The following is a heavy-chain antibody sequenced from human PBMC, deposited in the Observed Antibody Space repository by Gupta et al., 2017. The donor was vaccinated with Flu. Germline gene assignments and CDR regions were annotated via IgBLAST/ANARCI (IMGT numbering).Heavy chain of an antibody. J-gene: IGHJ5*02. V-gene: IGHV3-7*01. Sequence: PGKGLEWVANIKQDGSEKYYVDSVKGRFTISRDNAKNSLYLQMNSLRAEDTAVYYCAREGCSGGDCYSYWFDPWGQGTLVTVSS. CDR2: IKQDGSEK. CDR3: AREGCSGGDCYSYWFDP. D-gene: IGHD2-15*01.